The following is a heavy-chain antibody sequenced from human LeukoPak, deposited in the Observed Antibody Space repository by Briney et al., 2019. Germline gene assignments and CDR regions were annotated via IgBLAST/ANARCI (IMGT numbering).Heavy chain of an antibody. CDR1: GFTVSSNY. V-gene: IGHV3-53*01. Sequence: GGSLRLSCAASGFTVSSNYMSWVRQAPGKGLEWXSVIYSGGSTYYADSVKGRFTISRDNSKNTLYLQMNSLRAEDTAVYYCARQWLPYYYGMDVWAKGPRSPSP. CDR2: IYSGGST. J-gene: IGHJ6*02. D-gene: IGHD6-19*01. CDR3: ARQWLPYYYGMDV.